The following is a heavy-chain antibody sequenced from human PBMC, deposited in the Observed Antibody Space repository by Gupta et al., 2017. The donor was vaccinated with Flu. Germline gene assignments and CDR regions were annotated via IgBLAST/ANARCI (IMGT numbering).Heavy chain of an antibody. CDR2: IYYRGTT. J-gene: IGHJ4*02. CDR3: ARSTHFGADPPDH. V-gene: IGHV4-59*08. Sequence: IRQPRGEVLELPVHIYYRGTTNFTPSLNSRVTISVETSKNQVSLKLTTVRAADTAVYYCARSTHFGADPPDHWGQGTLVTVSS. D-gene: IGHD2-15*01.